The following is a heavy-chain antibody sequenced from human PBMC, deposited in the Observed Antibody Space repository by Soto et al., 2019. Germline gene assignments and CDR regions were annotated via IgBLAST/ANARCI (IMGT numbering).Heavy chain of an antibody. CDR1: GFTFDDYA. CDR2: ISWNSGSI. D-gene: IGHD6-19*01. J-gene: IGHJ5*02. CDR3: AKSEQWLVPWFDP. Sequence: EVQLVESGGGLVQPGRSLRLSCAASGFTFDDYAMHWVRQAPGKGLEWVSGISWNSGSIGYADSVKGRFTISRDNAKNARYLEMNSLRAEDTALYYCAKSEQWLVPWFDPWGQGTLVTVSS. V-gene: IGHV3-9*01.